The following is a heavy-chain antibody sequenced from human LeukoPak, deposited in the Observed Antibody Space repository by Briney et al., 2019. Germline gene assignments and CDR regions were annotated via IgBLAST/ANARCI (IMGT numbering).Heavy chain of an antibody. CDR2: ISSSSSYI. J-gene: IGHJ5*02. CDR1: GFTFSSYS. V-gene: IGHV3-21*01. D-gene: IGHD6-13*01. Sequence: GGSLRLSCAASGFTFSSYSMNWVRQAPGKGLEWVSSISSSSSYIYYADSVKGRFTISRDNAKNSLYLQMNSLRAEDTAVYYCAREPAGYENWFDPWGQGTLVTVSS. CDR3: AREPAGYENWFDP.